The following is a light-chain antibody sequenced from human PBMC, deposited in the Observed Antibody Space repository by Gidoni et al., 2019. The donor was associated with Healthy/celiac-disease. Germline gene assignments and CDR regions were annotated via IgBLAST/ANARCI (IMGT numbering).Light chain of an antibody. Sequence: EILMMQSPATLSVSPAERATLSCRASQVVSSNLAWYQQKPGQAPRLLIYGASTRATGIPARFSGSGSGTEFTLTISRLQSEDFAVYYCQQYDNWSRTFGQGTKVEIK. CDR3: QQYDNWSRT. J-gene: IGKJ1*01. CDR2: GAS. CDR1: QVVSSN. V-gene: IGKV3-15*01.